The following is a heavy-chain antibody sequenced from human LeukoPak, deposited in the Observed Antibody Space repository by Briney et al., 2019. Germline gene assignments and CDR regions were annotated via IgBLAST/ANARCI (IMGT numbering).Heavy chain of an antibody. Sequence: PGGSLRLSCTTSGFTFGDYTMSWFRQAPGKGLEWVGFIRIKAYGGTAEYAASAKGRFTISRDDSKSIAYLQMNSLKTEDTAVYYCTREDWSGGSPSFDYWGQGTLVTVSS. CDR2: IRIKAYGGTA. V-gene: IGHV3-49*03. CDR1: GFTFGDYT. CDR3: TREDWSGGSPSFDY. J-gene: IGHJ4*02. D-gene: IGHD2-15*01.